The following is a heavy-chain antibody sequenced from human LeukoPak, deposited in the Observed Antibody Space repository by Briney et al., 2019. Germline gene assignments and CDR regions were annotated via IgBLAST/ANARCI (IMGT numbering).Heavy chain of an antibody. CDR3: ARVTAGPGDLEY. J-gene: IGHJ4*02. CDR1: RYTFNVYS. Sequence: ASVTVSCKTSRYTFNVYSLHWVRRAPGQGLEWLGRINPDRGDTAYAQKFQGRVALTRDMSTTTAYMELTRLRSDEPAVYFCARVTAGPGDLEYWGQGALVTVSS. D-gene: IGHD7-27*01. CDR2: INPDRGDT. V-gene: IGHV1-2*02.